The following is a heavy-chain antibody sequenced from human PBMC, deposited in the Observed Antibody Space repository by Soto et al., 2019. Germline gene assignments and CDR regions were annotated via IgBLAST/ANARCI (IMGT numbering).Heavy chain of an antibody. Sequence: QEQVVASGGGVVQPGRCLRLSCAASGFTCSTHAMHWVRQAPCRGLEWVSIISYDGTTKDYADSVKGRFTISRDNSKTAVYLQMNSLRSEDTALYYCARDWRTAGTTGWFDPWGQGTLVTVSS. CDR3: ARDWRTAGTTGWFDP. V-gene: IGHV3-30-3*01. CDR1: GFTCSTHA. CDR2: ISYDGTTK. D-gene: IGHD6-19*01. J-gene: IGHJ5*02.